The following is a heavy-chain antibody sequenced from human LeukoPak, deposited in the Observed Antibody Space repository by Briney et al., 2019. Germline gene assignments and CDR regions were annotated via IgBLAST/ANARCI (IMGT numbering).Heavy chain of an antibody. CDR2: IYYSGST. CDR3: ARDYGSGSYLPADY. Sequence: SETLSLTCTVSGGSISSSSYYWGWIRQPPGKGLEWIGSIYYSGSTYYNPSLKSRVTISVDTSKNQFSLKLSSVTAADTAVYYCARDYGSGSYLPADYWGQGTLVTVSS. V-gene: IGHV4-39*07. D-gene: IGHD3-10*01. CDR1: GGSISSSSYY. J-gene: IGHJ4*02.